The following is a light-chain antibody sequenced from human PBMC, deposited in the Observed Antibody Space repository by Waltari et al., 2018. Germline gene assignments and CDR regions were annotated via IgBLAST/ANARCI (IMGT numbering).Light chain of an antibody. V-gene: IGLV2-11*01. CDR1: SSDVGGYNY. CDR2: DIN. CDR3: CSYVGSNIYWV. Sequence: QSALTQPRSVSGSPGQSVTISCTGTSSDVGGYNYVSWYQQHPDKPPQLIIYDINKRPSGVPDRFSGSKSGNTASLTISGLQAEDEADYYCCSYVGSNIYWVFGGGTKLTVL. J-gene: IGLJ3*02.